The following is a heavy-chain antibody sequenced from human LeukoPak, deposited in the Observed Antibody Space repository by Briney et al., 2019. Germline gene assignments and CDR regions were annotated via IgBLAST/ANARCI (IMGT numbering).Heavy chain of an antibody. J-gene: IGHJ5*02. V-gene: IGHV4-59*01. CDR3: ARGPRYYDILTGYLNWFDP. CDR2: IYYSGST. Sequence: PSETLSLTCTVSGGSISSYYWSWIRQPPGKGLEWIGYIYYSGSTNYNPSLKSRGTISVDTSKNQFSLKLSSVTAADTAVYYCARGPRYYDILTGYLNWFDPWGQGTLVTVSS. CDR1: GGSISSYY. D-gene: IGHD3-9*01.